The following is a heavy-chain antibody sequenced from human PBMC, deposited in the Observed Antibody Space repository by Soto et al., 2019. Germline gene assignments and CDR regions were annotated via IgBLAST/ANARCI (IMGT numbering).Heavy chain of an antibody. CDR3: ASGRGGKIKYYFDY. CDR2: INHSGST. V-gene: IGHV4-34*01. Sequence: PXGILSLTCAVYGGSFSGYYWSWIRQPPGKGLEWIGEINHSGSTNYNPSLKSRVTISVDTSKNQFSLKLSSVTAADTAVYYCASGRGGKIKYYFDYWGQGTLVTVSS. D-gene: IGHD2-15*01. CDR1: GGSFSGYY. J-gene: IGHJ4*02.